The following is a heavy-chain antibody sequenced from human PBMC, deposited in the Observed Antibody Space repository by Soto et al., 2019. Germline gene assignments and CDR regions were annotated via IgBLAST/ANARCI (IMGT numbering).Heavy chain of an antibody. V-gene: IGHV1-18*01. D-gene: IGHD2-8*01. J-gene: IGHJ4*02. Sequence: QVKLVQSGAEVKKPGASVKVSCKASGYTFTSYGISWVRQAPGQGLEWMGWISAYNGNTNYAQKLQGRVTMTTDTSTSTAYTELRSLRCDDTAVYYCARDAQGVCVHYWGQGTLVTVSS. CDR1: GYTFTSYG. CDR3: ARDAQGVCVHY. CDR2: ISAYNGNT.